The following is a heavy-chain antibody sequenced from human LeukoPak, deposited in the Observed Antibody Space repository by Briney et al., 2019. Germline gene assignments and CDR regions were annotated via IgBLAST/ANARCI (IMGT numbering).Heavy chain of an antibody. CDR1: GGSFSGYY. Sequence: PSETLSLTCAVYGGSFSGYYWSWIRQPPGKGLEWIGEINHSGSTNYNPSLKSRVTISVDTSKNQFSLKLSSVTAADTAVYYCARGSNYYDSSGYPDWYFDLWGRGTLVTVSS. CDR2: INHSGST. J-gene: IGHJ2*01. D-gene: IGHD3-22*01. V-gene: IGHV4-34*01. CDR3: ARGSNYYDSSGYPDWYFDL.